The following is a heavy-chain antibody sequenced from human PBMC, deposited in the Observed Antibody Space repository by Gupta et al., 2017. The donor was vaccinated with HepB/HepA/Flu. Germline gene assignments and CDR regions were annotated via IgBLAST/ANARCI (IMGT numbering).Heavy chain of an antibody. D-gene: IGHD3-3*01. CDR3: ARLHAPSVTIFGVVPDY. Sequence: QLQLQESGPGLVKPSETLSLTCTVSGGSISSSSYYWGWIRQPPGKGLEWIGSIYYSGSTYYNPSLKSRVTISVDTSKNQFSLKLSSVTAADTAVYYCARLHAPSVTIFGVVPDYWGQGTLVTVSS. V-gene: IGHV4-39*01. J-gene: IGHJ4*02. CDR1: GGSISSSSYY. CDR2: IYYSGST.